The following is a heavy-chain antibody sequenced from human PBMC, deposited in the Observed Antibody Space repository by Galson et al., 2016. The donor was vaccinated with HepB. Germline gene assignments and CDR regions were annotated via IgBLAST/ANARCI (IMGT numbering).Heavy chain of an antibody. J-gene: IGHJ4*01. CDR1: GYNFTKQW. Sequence: QSGAEVKKPGESLKISCKASGYNFTKQWIGWVRQMPGKGLEWMGIIYPGDSDTRYGPSFEGQVTVSADKSITTSFLQWNRLEASDTAMYSCASSGYTGNFLPYCGQGTLITVSS. D-gene: IGHD1-26*01. V-gene: IGHV5-51*03. CDR3: ASSGYTGNFLPY. CDR2: IYPGDSDT.